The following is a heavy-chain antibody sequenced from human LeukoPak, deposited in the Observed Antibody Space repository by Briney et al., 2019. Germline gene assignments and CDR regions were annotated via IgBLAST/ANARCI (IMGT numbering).Heavy chain of an antibody. D-gene: IGHD2-8*01. J-gene: IGHJ4*02. CDR2: ISGSGST. CDR3: ARAIWCNSCNYYIDY. Sequence: SETLSLTCTVSGGSTSGFWTLIRQPPGKGLECIGYISGSGSTNYNASLRSRVTMSVDASKNQISLRLNSVTAADTAVYYCARAIWCNSCNYYIDYWGQGTLVTVSS. CDR1: GGSTSGF. V-gene: IGHV4-59*13.